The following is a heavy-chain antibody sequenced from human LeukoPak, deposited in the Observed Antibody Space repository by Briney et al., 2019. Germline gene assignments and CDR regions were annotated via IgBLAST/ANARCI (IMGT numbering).Heavy chain of an antibody. Sequence: FVSGISGSGSTTYNAASVKGRFTISRDNSKDTLHLQMNSLRAEDTAVYYCAKVSGSYYGDYWGQGTLVTVSS. D-gene: IGHD1-26*01. V-gene: IGHV3-23*01. J-gene: IGHJ4*02. CDR2: ISGSGSTT. CDR3: AKVSGSYYGDY.